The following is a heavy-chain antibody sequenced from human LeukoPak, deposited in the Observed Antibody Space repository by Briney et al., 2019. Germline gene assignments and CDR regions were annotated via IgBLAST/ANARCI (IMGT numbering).Heavy chain of an antibody. D-gene: IGHD5-12*01. CDR2: IIPIFGTA. CDR1: GGTFSSYA. CDR3: ARDLGWLRYKYYFDY. V-gene: IGHV1-69*01. Sequence: GSSVKVSCKASGGTFSSYAISWVRQAPGQGLEWMGGIIPIFGTANYAQKFQGRVTITADESTSTAYMELSSLRSEDTAVYYCARDLGWLRYKYYFDYWGQGTLVTVSS. J-gene: IGHJ4*02.